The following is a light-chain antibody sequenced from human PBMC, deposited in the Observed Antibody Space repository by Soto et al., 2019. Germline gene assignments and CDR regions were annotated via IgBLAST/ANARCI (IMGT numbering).Light chain of an antibody. CDR2: GNN. V-gene: IGLV1-40*01. J-gene: IGLJ3*02. CDR1: SSNIGAGYD. CDR3: QSYDSSLSSRV. Sequence: QPVLTQPPSVSGAPGQRVTISCTGSSSNIGAGYDVHWYQRLPGRAPKLLIHGNNNRPSGVPDRFSGSKSGTSASLAITGLQAEDEADYYCQSYDSSLSSRVFGGGTQLTVL.